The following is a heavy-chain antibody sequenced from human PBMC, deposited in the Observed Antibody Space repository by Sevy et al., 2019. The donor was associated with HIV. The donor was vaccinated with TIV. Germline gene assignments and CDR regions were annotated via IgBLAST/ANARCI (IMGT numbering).Heavy chain of an antibody. J-gene: IGHJ5*02. CDR3: ARDQHDYAGNVRTGWFDP. CDR1: GFTFSSYA. D-gene: IGHD4-17*01. Sequence: GGSLRLSCAASGFTFSSYAMHWVRQAPGKGLEWVADIIYDGSKKYYADSVKGLFTISGDNSKNTLYLQMNSLRAEDTAVYYCARDQHDYAGNVRTGWFDPWGQGTLVTVSS. CDR2: IIYDGSKK. V-gene: IGHV3-30-3*01.